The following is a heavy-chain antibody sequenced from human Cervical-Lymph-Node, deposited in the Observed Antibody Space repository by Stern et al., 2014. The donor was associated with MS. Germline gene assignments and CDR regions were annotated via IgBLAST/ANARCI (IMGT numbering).Heavy chain of an antibody. Sequence: GYSFTSYWIGWVRQMPGKGLEGMGIICPGGSDNRYRQDFQGQVNIQDDKAIRTAYLQWSSLKASDTAMYYCARPPYTGDAFDIWGQGTMVTVSS. D-gene: IGHD7-27*01. CDR3: ARPPYTGDAFDI. J-gene: IGHJ3*02. CDR2: ICPGGSDN. CDR1: GYSFTSYW. V-gene: IGHV5-51*01.